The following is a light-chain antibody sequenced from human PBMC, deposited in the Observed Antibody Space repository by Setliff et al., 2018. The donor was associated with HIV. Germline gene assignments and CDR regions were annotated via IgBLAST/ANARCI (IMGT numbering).Light chain of an antibody. CDR2: RAS. CDR1: QSVLFISNNEDN. V-gene: IGKV4-1*01. J-gene: IGKJ4*01. CDR3: QQYYKTPLT. Sequence: DIVMTQSPDSLAVSLGERATINCRSSQSVLFISNNEDNLAWYQQKPGQPPKLLIYRASIRESGVPVRFSGSGSGTDFTLTISTLQAEDVAIYYCQQYYKTPLTFGGGTKVDIK.